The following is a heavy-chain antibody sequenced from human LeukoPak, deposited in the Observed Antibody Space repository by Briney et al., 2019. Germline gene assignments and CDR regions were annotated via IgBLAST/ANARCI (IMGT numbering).Heavy chain of an antibody. CDR2: IDPGQSGT. CDR1: GYSFTTYW. V-gene: IGHV5-51*07. D-gene: IGHD5-18*01. J-gene: IGHJ3*02. Sequence: GESLKISCKGSGYSFTTYWIGWVHQMPGKGLEWMGIIDPGQSGTRYSPSFQGQVTISADKSISTAYLQWSSLKASDTAMYYCARVTPDSYGSFGAFDIWGQGTMVTVSS. CDR3: ARVTPDSYGSFGAFDI.